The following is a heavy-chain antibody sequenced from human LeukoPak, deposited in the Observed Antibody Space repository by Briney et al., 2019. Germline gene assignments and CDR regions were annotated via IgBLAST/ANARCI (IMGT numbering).Heavy chain of an antibody. CDR1: GLTVSSDY. D-gene: IGHD2-21*02. CDR3: ARGGGAYCGSGCSRTFDI. CDR2: IYSDGNT. J-gene: IGHJ3*02. Sequence: PGGSLRLSCAVSGLTVSSDYMSWVPQAPGKGLEWVSVIYSDGNTYYADSVKGRFTISRDNSKNTLYLQMNSLRAEDTAVYYCARGGGAYCGSGCSRTFDIWGQGTMVTVSS. V-gene: IGHV3-53*01.